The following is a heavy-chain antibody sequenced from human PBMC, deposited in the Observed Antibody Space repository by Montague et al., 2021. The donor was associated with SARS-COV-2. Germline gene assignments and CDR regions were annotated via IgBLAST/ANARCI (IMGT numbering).Heavy chain of an antibody. J-gene: IGHJ4*02. CDR3: ARGYQLRFLEWSSRQSTFDY. CDR1: GGSFSGYY. V-gene: IGHV4-34*01. CDR2: INHSGST. Sequence: SETLSLTCAVYGGSFSGYYWSWIRQPPGKGLEWIGEINHSGSTNYNPSLKSPVTISADTSKNQFSLKLSSVTAADTAVYYCARGYQLRFLEWSSRQSTFDYWGQGTLVTVSS. D-gene: IGHD3-3*01.